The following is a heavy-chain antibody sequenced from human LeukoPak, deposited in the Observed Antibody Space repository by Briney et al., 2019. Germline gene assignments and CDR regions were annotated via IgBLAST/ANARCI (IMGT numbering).Heavy chain of an antibody. Sequence: ASVKASCKVSGYTLTELSMHWVRQAPGKGLEWMGGFDPEDGETIYAQKFQGRVTMTEDTSTDTAYMELSSLRSEDTAVYYCATKRTYYDSSGYPIQDAFDIWGQGTMVTVSS. V-gene: IGHV1-24*01. J-gene: IGHJ3*02. CDR2: FDPEDGET. CDR3: ATKRTYYDSSGYPIQDAFDI. CDR1: GYTLTELS. D-gene: IGHD3-22*01.